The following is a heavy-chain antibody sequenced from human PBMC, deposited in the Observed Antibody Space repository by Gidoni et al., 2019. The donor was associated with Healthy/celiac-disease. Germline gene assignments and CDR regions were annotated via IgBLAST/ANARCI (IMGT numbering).Heavy chain of an antibody. CDR2: ISHSGST. CDR1: GGSFSGYY. CDR3: ARGVLDIVVVPAASGASPRRPYYFDY. J-gene: IGHJ4*02. Sequence: QVQLQQWGAGLLKHSETLSLTCAVYGGSFSGYYWSWIRQPPGKGLEWIGEISHSGSTNYNPSLKSRVTISVDTSKNQFSLKLSSVTAADTAVYYCARGVLDIVVVPAASGASPRRPYYFDYWGQGTLVTVSS. D-gene: IGHD2-2*01. V-gene: IGHV4-34*01.